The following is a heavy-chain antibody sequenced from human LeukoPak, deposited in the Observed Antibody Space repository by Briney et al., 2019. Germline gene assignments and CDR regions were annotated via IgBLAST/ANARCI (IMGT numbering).Heavy chain of an antibody. Sequence: PSETMSLTCTLSRDSLSSNYWRWIRQPPGKGLEWIGYIYYSGSTNYNPSLKSRVTISVDTSKNQFSLKLSSVTAADTAEYYCAKHSRGERTHQSLILLQYYGIDIWAQGTTVTGSS. V-gene: IGHV4-59*08. CDR2: IYYSGST. D-gene: IGHD4-17*01. CDR1: RDSLSSNY. J-gene: IGHJ6*02. CDR3: AKHSRGERTHQSLILLQYYGIDI.